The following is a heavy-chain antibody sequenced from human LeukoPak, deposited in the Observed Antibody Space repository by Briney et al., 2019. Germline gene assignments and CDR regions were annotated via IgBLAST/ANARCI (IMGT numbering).Heavy chain of an antibody. CDR1: GGTFSSYA. CDR3: ARVNPEGNWFDP. CDR2: IIPILGIA. Sequence: SVKVSCKASGGTFSSYAISWVRQAPGQGLEWMGRIIPILGIANHAQKFQGRVTITADKSTSTAYTELSSLRSEDTAVYYCARVNPEGNWFDPWGQGTLVTVSS. J-gene: IGHJ5*02. V-gene: IGHV1-69*04.